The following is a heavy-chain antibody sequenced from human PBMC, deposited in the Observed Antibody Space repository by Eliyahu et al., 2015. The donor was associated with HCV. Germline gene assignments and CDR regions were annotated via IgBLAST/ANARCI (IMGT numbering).Heavy chain of an antibody. Sequence: EVQLVESGGGLVQPGGSLTLSXXASGFTFXRNWMHWVRQAPGKGLEWVSRXDTDGSRTNYADSVKGRFTXSRDNAKNMLYLQMNSLRVEDTAVYFCARDLTWNQADYWGQGTLVTVSS. CDR1: GFTFXRNW. J-gene: IGHJ4*02. CDR2: XDTDGSRT. V-gene: IGHV3-74*01. D-gene: IGHD3-16*01. CDR3: ARDLTWNQADY.